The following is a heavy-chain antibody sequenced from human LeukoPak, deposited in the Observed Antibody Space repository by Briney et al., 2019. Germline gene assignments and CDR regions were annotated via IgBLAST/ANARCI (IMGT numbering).Heavy chain of an antibody. CDR1: GFTFSSYA. CDR2: ISGSGGST. CDR3: AKDQTPFLDYYYYGMDV. D-gene: IGHD2-15*01. V-gene: IGHV3-23*01. J-gene: IGHJ6*02. Sequence: GGSVRLSCAASGFTFSSYAISWVRQAPGEGLEWVSAISGSGGSTYYADSVKGRFTISRDNSKNTLYLQMNSLRAEDTAVYYCAKDQTPFLDYYYYGMDVWGQGTTATVSS.